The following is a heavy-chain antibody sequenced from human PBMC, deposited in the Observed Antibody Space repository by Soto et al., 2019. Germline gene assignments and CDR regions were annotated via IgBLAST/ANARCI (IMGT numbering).Heavy chain of an antibody. CDR3: ATGRISRGLDV. Sequence: KPSETLSLTCSVSGGTISSCYWSWIRQPPGKGLEWIGYIYSRGTTSYNPSLKSRATILVDTSKNQFSLRLTSVTATDTAVYYCATGRISRGLDVWGQGTTVTVSS. V-gene: IGHV4-59*12. CDR2: IYSRGTT. J-gene: IGHJ6*02. CDR1: GGTISSCY.